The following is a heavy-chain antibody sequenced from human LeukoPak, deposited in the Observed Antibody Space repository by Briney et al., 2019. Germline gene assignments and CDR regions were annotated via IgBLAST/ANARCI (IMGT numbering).Heavy chain of an antibody. V-gene: IGHV4-34*01. CDR2: INHSGST. CDR1: CVSFSGYY. Sequence: PSETLSLTCAVYCVSFSGYYGSWIRQPPGKGLEWIGEINHSGSTNYNPSLKSRVTISVDTSKNQFSLKLSSVTAADTAVYYCARVTVSYSSSHPLDYWGQGTLVTVSS. D-gene: IGHD6-13*01. J-gene: IGHJ4*02. CDR3: ARVTVSYSSSHPLDY.